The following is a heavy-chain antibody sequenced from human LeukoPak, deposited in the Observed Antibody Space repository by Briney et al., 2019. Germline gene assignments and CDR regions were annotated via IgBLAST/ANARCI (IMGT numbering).Heavy chain of an antibody. D-gene: IGHD6-19*01. Sequence: GGSLRLSCAASGFTFSSYSMNWVRQAPGTGLEWVANIKQDGSDRNYVTSVRGRFTISRDNAESSLYLQMNSLRVEDTAVYYCVRNLAVAGTCFDSWGQGTLVTVSS. CDR1: GFTFSSYS. CDR2: IKQDGSDR. V-gene: IGHV3-7*03. J-gene: IGHJ4*02. CDR3: VRNLAVAGTCFDS.